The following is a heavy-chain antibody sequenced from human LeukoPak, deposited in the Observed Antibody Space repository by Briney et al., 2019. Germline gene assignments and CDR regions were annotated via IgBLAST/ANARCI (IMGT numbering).Heavy chain of an antibody. J-gene: IGHJ3*02. CDR2: FSHTGSP. D-gene: IGHD3-10*01. CDR3: ARAKTTLVTMVRGAKLDAFDI. CDR1: GASFSGYS. Sequence: KPSETLSLTCAISGASFSGYSWTWIRQPPGKGLEWIGEFSHTGSPIYNPSLKSRVNISVDTSKNQFSLKLSSVTAADTAVYYCARAKTTLVTMVRGAKLDAFDIWGQGTMVTVSS. V-gene: IGHV4-34*01.